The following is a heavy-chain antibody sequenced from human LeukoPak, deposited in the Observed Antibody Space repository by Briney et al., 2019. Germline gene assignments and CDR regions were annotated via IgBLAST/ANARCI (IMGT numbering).Heavy chain of an antibody. Sequence: GGSLRLSCAASGFTFSSYAMSWVRQAPGKGLEWVSAISGSGGSTYYADSVKGRFTISRDNSKNTLYLQMNSLRAEDTALYYCAKDALRLQFRNWFDPWGQGTLVTVSS. D-gene: IGHD5-24*01. J-gene: IGHJ5*02. CDR2: ISGSGGST. CDR1: GFTFSSYA. CDR3: AKDALRLQFRNWFDP. V-gene: IGHV3-23*01.